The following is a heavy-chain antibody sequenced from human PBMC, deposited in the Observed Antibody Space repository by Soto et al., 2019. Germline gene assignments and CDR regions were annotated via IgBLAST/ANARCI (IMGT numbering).Heavy chain of an antibody. J-gene: IGHJ5*01. CDR1: GYTFTAHY. D-gene: IGHD2-21*01. CDR2: IKPNNGGT. V-gene: IGHV1-2*02. Sequence: QVQLVQSGAEVKTPGASVKVSCKASGYTFTAHYIHWVRQAPGQGLEWMGWIKPNNGGTSYAQKYRGRLTMTRDTSLATVYMDLIRLTSDDTAVYYCARYLSGDYYFDSWGQGTLVTVST. CDR3: ARYLSGDYYFDS.